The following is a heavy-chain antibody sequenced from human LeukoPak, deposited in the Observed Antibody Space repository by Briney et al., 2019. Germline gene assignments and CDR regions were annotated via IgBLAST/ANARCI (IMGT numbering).Heavy chain of an antibody. D-gene: IGHD3-22*01. Sequence: SETLSLTCAVYGGSFSGYYWSWIRQPPGKGLEWIGEINHSGSTNYNPSLKSRVSISVDTSKNQFSLKLSSVTAADTAVYYCARGWSHDSSGYYYGYWGQGTLVTVSS. CDR2: INHSGST. J-gene: IGHJ4*02. CDR3: ARGWSHDSSGYYYGY. V-gene: IGHV4-34*01. CDR1: GGSFSGYY.